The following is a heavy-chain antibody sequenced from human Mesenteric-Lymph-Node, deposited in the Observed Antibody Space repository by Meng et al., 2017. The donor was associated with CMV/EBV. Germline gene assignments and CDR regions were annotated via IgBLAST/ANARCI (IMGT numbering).Heavy chain of an antibody. Sequence: ASVKVSCKASEQTFSDYYVHWVRRAPGQGLEWMGWISPHSGGINLAQKFQGRVTMTRDTSISTAYMELSRLRSDDTAVYYCAREHGAFDIWGQGTMVTVSS. CDR3: AREHGAFDI. J-gene: IGHJ3*02. CDR2: ISPHSGGI. CDR1: EQTFSDYY. V-gene: IGHV1-2*02.